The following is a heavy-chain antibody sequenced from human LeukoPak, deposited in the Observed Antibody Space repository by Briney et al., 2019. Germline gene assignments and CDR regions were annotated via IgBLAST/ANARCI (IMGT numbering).Heavy chain of an antibody. CDR3: VARFSGAFDL. Sequence: TPSETLSLTCAVYGGSFSGYYWSWIRQPPGKGLEWIGEINHSGSTNYNPSLKSRVTISVDTSKNQFSLKLSSVTAADTAVYYCVARFSGAFDLWGRGTLVTVSS. V-gene: IGHV4-34*01. CDR2: INHSGST. J-gene: IGHJ2*01. D-gene: IGHD5-24*01. CDR1: GGSFSGYY.